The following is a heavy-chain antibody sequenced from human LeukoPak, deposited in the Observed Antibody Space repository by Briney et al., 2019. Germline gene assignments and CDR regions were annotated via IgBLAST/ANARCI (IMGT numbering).Heavy chain of an antibody. J-gene: IGHJ4*02. D-gene: IGHD6-6*01. Sequence: SETLSLTCTVSGGSISSYYWSWIRQPPGKGLEWIGSIYYSGSTYYNPSLKSRVTISVDTSKNQFSLKLSSVTAADTAVYYCARGEYSSHPRAGTAFDYWGQGTLVTVSS. CDR3: ARGEYSSHPRAGTAFDY. CDR1: GGSISSYY. V-gene: IGHV4-39*07. CDR2: IYYSGST.